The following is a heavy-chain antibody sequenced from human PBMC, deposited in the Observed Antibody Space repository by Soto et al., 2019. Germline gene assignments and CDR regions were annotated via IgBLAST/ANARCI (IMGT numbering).Heavy chain of an antibody. CDR1: GGSFSGYY. Sequence: SETLSLTCAVYGGSFSGYYWSWFRQPPGKGLEWIGEINHSGSTNYNPSLKSRVTISVDTSKNQFSLKLSSVTAADTAVYYCARAKGWYGELLAWFDPWGQGTLVTVSA. D-gene: IGHD3-10*01. V-gene: IGHV4-34*01. J-gene: IGHJ5*02. CDR2: INHSGST. CDR3: ARAKGWYGELLAWFDP.